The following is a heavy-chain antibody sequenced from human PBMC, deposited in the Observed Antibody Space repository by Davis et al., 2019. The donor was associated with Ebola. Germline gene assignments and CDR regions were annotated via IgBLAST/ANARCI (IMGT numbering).Heavy chain of an antibody. D-gene: IGHD1-26*01. V-gene: IGHV3-23*01. CDR1: GFIFRSYV. CDR2: LGTSADT. Sequence: GESLKISCAAPGFIFRSYVMSRVRQAPGKGREWCSTLGTSADTYYPDSVKGRLTIARDNSKNPLYLQMNGLRVEDTAIYYCAKDTSNIWFDIWGQGTMVTVSS. J-gene: IGHJ3*02. CDR3: AKDTSNIWFDI.